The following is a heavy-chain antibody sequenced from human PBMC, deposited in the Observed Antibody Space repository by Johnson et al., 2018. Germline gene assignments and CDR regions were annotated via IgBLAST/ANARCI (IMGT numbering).Heavy chain of an antibody. V-gene: IGHV3-30*03. D-gene: IGHD1-14*01. CDR2: MSYDGSNK. CDR3: VRGGKPGRAFDI. CDR1: GITFSPYD. Sequence: QVQLVQSGGGVVQPGRSLRLSCAASGITFSPYDMHWVRQAPGKGLELVALMSYDGSNKFYADSVKGRFTISRDNSKNTLYLQMNSLRADDTALYYCVRGGKPGRAFDIWGQGTMVTVSS. J-gene: IGHJ3*02.